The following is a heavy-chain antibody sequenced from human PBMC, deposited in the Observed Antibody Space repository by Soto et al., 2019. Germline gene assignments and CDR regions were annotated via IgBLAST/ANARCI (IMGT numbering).Heavy chain of an antibody. J-gene: IGHJ6*02. V-gene: IGHV3-43*01. CDR3: ARETLTFGSALDV. CDR2: ITWNGADS. Sequence: PGGSLRLSCAASGFRFDDYNMHWVRQAPGKGLEWVSLITWNGADSYYADSVKGRFTISRDSTTKSLSLQMTSLKREDTGLYFCARETLTFGSALDVWGQGTTVTVSS. CDR1: GFRFDDYN. D-gene: IGHD3-3*01.